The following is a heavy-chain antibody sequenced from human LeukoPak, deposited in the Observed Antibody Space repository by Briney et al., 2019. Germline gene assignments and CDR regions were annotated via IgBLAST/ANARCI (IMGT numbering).Heavy chain of an antibody. CDR1: GFTFSSYA. CDR3: AGIAAAGTHYWFDP. J-gene: IGHJ5*02. V-gene: IGHV3-23*01. Sequence: GGSLRLSCAASGFTFSSYAMSWVRQAPGKGLEWVSAISGSDGSTYYADSVKGRFTISRDNSKNTLYLQMNSLRAEDTAVYYCAGIAAAGTHYWFDPWGQGTLVTVSS. D-gene: IGHD6-13*01. CDR2: ISGSDGST.